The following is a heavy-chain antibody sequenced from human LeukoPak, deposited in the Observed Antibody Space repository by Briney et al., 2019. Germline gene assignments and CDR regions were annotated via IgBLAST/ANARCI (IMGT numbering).Heavy chain of an antibody. D-gene: IGHD1-26*01. CDR1: GFTFSSYW. J-gene: IGHJ4*02. CDR3: AREVMGATTNFDY. CDR2: IKQDGSEK. V-gene: IGHV3-7*01. Sequence: PGGSLRLSCAASGFTFSSYWMSWVRQAPGKGLEWVANIKQDGSEKYYVDSVKGRFTISRDNAKNSLYLQMNSLRAEDTAVYYCAREVMGATTNFDYWGQGTLVTVSS.